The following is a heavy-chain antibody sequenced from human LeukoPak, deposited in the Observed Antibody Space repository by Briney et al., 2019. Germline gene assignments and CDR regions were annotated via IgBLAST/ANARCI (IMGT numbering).Heavy chain of an antibody. V-gene: IGHV1-69*06. D-gene: IGHD5-18*01. CDR3: ARDRIQLWLRSDAFDI. J-gene: IGHJ3*02. CDR1: GGTFSSYA. Sequence: ASVKVSCKASGGTFSSYAISWVRQAPGQGLEWMGGIIPIFGTANYAQKFQGRVTITADKSTSTAYMELSSLRSDDTAVYYCARDRIQLWLRSDAFDIWGQGTMVTVSS. CDR2: IIPIFGTA.